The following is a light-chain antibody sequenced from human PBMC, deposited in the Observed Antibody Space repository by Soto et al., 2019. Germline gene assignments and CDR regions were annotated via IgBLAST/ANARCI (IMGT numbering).Light chain of an antibody. CDR2: AAS. Sequence: DTQLTQSPSFLSASVGDRVTITCRASQDVSRSLGWYQQKPGKAPSLLISAASTLHSGVPSRFSGSGSGTDFTLTISSLQPEDFETYYCQQLWTYPLTFGGGTKVEI. J-gene: IGKJ4*01. CDR3: QQLWTYPLT. CDR1: QDVSRS. V-gene: IGKV1-9*01.